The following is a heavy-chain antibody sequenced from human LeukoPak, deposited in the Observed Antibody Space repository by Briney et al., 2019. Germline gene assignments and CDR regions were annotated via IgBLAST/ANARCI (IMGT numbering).Heavy chain of an antibody. J-gene: IGHJ6*03. Sequence: NPGGSLRLSCAASGFTFSDYYMSWIRQAPGKGLEWVSYISSSGSTIYSADSVKGRFTISRDNAKNSLYLQMNSLRSEDTGVYYCARGRLTMMRGLSFHYYMDVWGEGTTVTVSS. D-gene: IGHD3-10*01. CDR3: ARGRLTMMRGLSFHYYMDV. CDR1: GFTFSDYY. V-gene: IGHV3-11*01. CDR2: ISSSGSTI.